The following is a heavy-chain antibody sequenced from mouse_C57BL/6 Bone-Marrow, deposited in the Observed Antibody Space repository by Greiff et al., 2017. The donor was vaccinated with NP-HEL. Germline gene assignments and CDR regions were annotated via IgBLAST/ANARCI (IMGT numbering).Heavy chain of an antibody. CDR1: GYTFTDYY. CDR2: INPNNGGT. V-gene: IGHV1-26*01. D-gene: IGHD2-5*01. CDR3: ARNPYSNYPWFAY. Sequence: VQLQQSGPELVKPGASVKISCKASGYTFTDYYMNWVKQSHGKSLEWIGDINPNNGGTSYNQKFKGKATLTVDKSSSTAYMELRSLTSEDSAVYYCARNPYSNYPWFAYWGQGTLVTVSA. J-gene: IGHJ3*01.